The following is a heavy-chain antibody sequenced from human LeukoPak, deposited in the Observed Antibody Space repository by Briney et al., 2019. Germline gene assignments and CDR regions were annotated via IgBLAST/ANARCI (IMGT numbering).Heavy chain of an antibody. CDR2: IWYDGSNK. J-gene: IGHJ4*02. Sequence: GGSLRLSCAASGFTCSSYGMHWVRQAPGKGLEWGAVIWYDGSNKDYADSVKGRFTISRDNSKNTLYLQMNSLRAEDTAVYSCASHSHLMVRGVSGIDYWGQGTLVTVSS. CDR3: ASHSHLMVRGVSGIDY. V-gene: IGHV3-33*01. D-gene: IGHD3-10*01. CDR1: GFTCSSYG.